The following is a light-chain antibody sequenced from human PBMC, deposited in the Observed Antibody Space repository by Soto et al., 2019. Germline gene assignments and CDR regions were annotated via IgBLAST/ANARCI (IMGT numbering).Light chain of an antibody. V-gene: IGKV1-5*01. CDR3: QQYNSNLLT. Sequence: DIQMTQSSSTLSASVGDRVTITCRASQTISSWLAWYQQKPGRAPKLLIFDASSLKSGVPSRFSGSGSGTEFTLSISSLQPDDFATYFCQQYNSNLLTFGGGTKVEIK. CDR2: DAS. J-gene: IGKJ4*01. CDR1: QTISSW.